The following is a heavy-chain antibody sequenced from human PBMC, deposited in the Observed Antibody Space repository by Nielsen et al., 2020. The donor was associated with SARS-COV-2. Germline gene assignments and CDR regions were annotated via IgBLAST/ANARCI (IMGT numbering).Heavy chain of an antibody. V-gene: IGHV3-53*05. D-gene: IGHD6-19*01. CDR1: GFIVSNNY. J-gene: IGHJ1*01. CDR2: MYSAGTK. Sequence: GESLKISCAASGFIVSNNYMSWVRQAPGKGLEWVSVMYSAGTKYYADSVKGRFTISRDNSKNTLSLQMNSLRPEDAAVYYCARDLYSSGWWGYFQYWGQGTLVIVSS. CDR3: ARDLYSSGWWGYFQY.